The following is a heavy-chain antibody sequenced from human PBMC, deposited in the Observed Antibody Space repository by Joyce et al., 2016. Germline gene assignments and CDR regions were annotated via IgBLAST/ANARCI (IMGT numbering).Heavy chain of an antibody. CDR3: ARGLHDSKGFDQ. V-gene: IGHV4-4*07. CDR1: GGSINSFY. J-gene: IGHJ4*02. D-gene: IGHD3-22*01. Sequence: QVRLQESGPGLVKPSETLSLTCNVSGGSINSFYWGLIRQPAGKGLEWIGRIYSTGRTNYRPSLKSRVTMSVDTSNNRFSLRMTSMTAADTAVYYCARGLHDSKGFDQWGQGTLVSVSS. CDR2: IYSTGRT.